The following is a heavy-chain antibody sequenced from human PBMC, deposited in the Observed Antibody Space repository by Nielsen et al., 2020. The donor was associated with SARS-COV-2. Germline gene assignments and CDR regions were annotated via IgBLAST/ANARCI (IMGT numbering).Heavy chain of an antibody. J-gene: IGHJ4*02. CDR2: ISSSSSTI. D-gene: IGHD6-19*01. Sequence: GGSLRLSRAASGFTFSSYSMNWVRQAPGKGLEWVSYISSSSSTIYYADSVKGRFTISRDNAKNSLYLQMNSLRDEDTAVYYCARDRRRERGYSSGWLDYWGQGTLVTVSP. CDR3: ARDRRRERGYSSGWLDY. V-gene: IGHV3-48*02. CDR1: GFTFSSYS.